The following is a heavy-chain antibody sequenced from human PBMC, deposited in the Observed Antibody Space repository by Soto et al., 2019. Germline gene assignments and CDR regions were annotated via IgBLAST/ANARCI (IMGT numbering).Heavy chain of an antibody. Sequence: QVQLQQWGAGLLKPSETLSLTCAVYGGSFSGYYWSWIRQPPGKGLEWIGEINHSGSTNYNPSLKSRVTISVDTSKNQFSLKLSSVTAADTAVYYCAREGYDILTGSSPFDSWGQGTLVTVSS. CDR3: AREGYDILTGSSPFDS. CDR1: GGSFSGYY. J-gene: IGHJ4*02. D-gene: IGHD3-9*01. V-gene: IGHV4-34*01. CDR2: INHSGST.